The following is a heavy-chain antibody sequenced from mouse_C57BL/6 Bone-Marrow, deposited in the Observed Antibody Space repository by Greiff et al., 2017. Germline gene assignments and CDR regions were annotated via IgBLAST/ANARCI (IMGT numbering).Heavy chain of an antibody. CDR2: IDPSDSFT. V-gene: IGHV1-69*01. CDR1: GYPFTSHW. CDR3: ARRRFPYYFDY. Sequence: VQLQQPGAELVMPGASVKLSCKASGYPFTSHWMHWLKQRPGQGLEWIGEIDPSDSFTNYNQTFRGKSTLTVDKYSSTAYMQLSSLTSEDSAVYYCARRRFPYYFDYWGQGTTLTVSS. J-gene: IGHJ2*01.